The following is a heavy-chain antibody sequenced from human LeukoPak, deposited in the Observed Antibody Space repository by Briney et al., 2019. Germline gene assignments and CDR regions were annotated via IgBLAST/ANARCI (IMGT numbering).Heavy chain of an antibody. D-gene: IGHD2-2*01. CDR1: GFTFSSYG. J-gene: IGHJ4*02. CDR3: AKDRGKYQLLVEFDY. Sequence: GGSLRLSCAASGFTFSSYGMHWVRQAPGKGLEWVAVISYDGSNKYYADSVKGRFTISRDNSKNTLYLQMNSLRAEDTAMYYCAKDRGKYQLLVEFDYWGQGTLVTVSS. CDR2: ISYDGSNK. V-gene: IGHV3-30*18.